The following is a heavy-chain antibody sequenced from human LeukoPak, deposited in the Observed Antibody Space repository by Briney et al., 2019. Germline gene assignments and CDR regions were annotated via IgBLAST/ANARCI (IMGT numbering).Heavy chain of an antibody. CDR2: ISGSGGST. J-gene: IGHJ4*02. CDR3: AKAEDYYYDSSGYYYG. CDR1: GFTFSSYA. V-gene: IGHV3-23*01. Sequence: GGSLRLSCAASGFTFSSYARSWVRQARGKGREWVSAISGSGGSTYYADSVEGRFTISRDNSKNTLYLQMNSLRAEDTAVYYCAKAEDYYYDSSGYYYGWGQGTLVTVSS. D-gene: IGHD3-22*01.